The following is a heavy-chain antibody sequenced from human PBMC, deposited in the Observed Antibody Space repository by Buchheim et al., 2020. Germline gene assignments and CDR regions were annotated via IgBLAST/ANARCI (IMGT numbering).Heavy chain of an antibody. D-gene: IGHD3-3*01. V-gene: IGHV3-30*18. CDR3: AKLFYDFWSGQEAFDY. CDR2: ISYDGSNK. J-gene: IGHJ4*02. CDR1: GFTFSSYG. Sequence: QVQLVESGGGVVQPGRSLRLSCAASGFTFSSYGMHWVRQAPGKGLEWVAVISYDGSNKYYADSVKGRFTISRDNFKNTLYLQMNSLRAEDTAVYYCAKLFYDFWSGQEAFDYWGQGTL.